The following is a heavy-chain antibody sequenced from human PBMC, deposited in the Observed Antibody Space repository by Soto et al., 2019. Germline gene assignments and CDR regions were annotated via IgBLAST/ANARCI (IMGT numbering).Heavy chain of an antibody. D-gene: IGHD1-1*01. V-gene: IGHV3-30*18. J-gene: IGHJ6*02. CDR1: GFTFSSYG. CDR3: AKTLEPRGTYYYYGMDV. Sequence: QVQLVESGGGVVQPGRSLRLSCAASGFTFSSYGMHWVRQAPGKGLEWVAVISYDGSNKYYADSVKGRFTISRDNSKNTLYLQMNSLRAEDTAVYYCAKTLEPRGTYYYYGMDVWGQGTTVTVSS. CDR2: ISYDGSNK.